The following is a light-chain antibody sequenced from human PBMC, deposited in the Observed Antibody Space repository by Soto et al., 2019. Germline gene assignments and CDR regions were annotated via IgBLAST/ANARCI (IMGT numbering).Light chain of an antibody. CDR1: QSVLSSSNNKNY. CDR3: QQYYSTPKT. CDR2: WAS. V-gene: IGKV4-1*01. J-gene: IGKJ1*01. Sequence: DIVMTQSPDSLAVSLGERATINCKSSQSVLSSSNNKNYLAWYQQKPGLPPKLLIYWASTRESGVPDRFSGSGSGTDFTLTISGLQAEDVAVYYCQQYYSTPKTFGQGTKVEIK.